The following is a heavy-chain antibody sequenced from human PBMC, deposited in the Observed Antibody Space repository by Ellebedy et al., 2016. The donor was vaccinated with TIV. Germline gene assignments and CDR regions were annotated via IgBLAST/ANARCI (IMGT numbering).Heavy chain of an antibody. D-gene: IGHD3-22*01. CDR2: IKRDGGEK. CDR3: ARKAISYATSGYYFDY. CDR1: GFTSSNYW. Sequence: PGGSLRLSCAASGFTSSNYWMSWVRQAPGKGLEWVANIKRDGGEKNYVDSVKGRFTISRDNAKSSLYLQMNSLRAEATALYYCARKAISYATSGYYFDYWGQGTLVAVSS. V-gene: IGHV3-7*01. J-gene: IGHJ4*02.